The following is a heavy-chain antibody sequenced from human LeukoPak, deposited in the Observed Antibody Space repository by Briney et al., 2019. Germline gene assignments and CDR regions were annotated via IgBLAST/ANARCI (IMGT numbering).Heavy chain of an antibody. D-gene: IGHD3-9*01. Sequence: ASVKVSCKASGGTFSSYAISWVRQAPGQGLEWMGRIIPILGIANYAQKFQGRVTITADRSTSTAYMELSSLRSEDTAVYYCARERYFDWLSAERDDAFDIWGQGTMVTVSS. CDR1: GGTFSSYA. CDR3: ARERYFDWLSAERDDAFDI. CDR2: IIPILGIA. V-gene: IGHV1-69*04. J-gene: IGHJ3*02.